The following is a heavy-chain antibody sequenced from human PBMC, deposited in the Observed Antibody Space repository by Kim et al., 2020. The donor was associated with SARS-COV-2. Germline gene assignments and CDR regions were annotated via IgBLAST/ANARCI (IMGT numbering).Heavy chain of an antibody. D-gene: IGHD1-7*01. CDR2: IDPSDSYT. CDR1: GYSFTSYW. V-gene: IGHV5-10-1*01. CDR3: ASYRGDWNYPYYYGMDV. J-gene: IGHJ6*02. Sequence: GESLKISCKGSGYSFTSYWISWVRQMPGKGLEWMGRIDPSDSYTNYSPSFQGHVTISADKSISTAYLQWSSLKASDTAMYYCASYRGDWNYPYYYGMDVWGQGTTVTVSS.